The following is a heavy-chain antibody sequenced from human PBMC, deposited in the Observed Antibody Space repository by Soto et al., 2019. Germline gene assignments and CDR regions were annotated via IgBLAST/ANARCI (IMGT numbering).Heavy chain of an antibody. Sequence: ASVKVSCKASGYTFTSYGISWVRQAPGQGLEWMGWISAYNGNTNYAQKLQGRVTMTTDTSTSTAYMELRSLRSDDTAVYYCAREKLGYCSGGSCYGYYYYMDVWGKGTTVTVSS. J-gene: IGHJ6*03. D-gene: IGHD2-15*01. CDR3: AREKLGYCSGGSCYGYYYYMDV. CDR2: ISAYNGNT. V-gene: IGHV1-18*01. CDR1: GYTFTSYG.